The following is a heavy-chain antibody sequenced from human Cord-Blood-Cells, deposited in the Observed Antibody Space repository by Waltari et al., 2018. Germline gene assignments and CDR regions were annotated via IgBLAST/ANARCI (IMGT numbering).Heavy chain of an antibody. D-gene: IGHD3-10*01. Sequence: QVQLVQSGAEVKKPGASVKVSCKASGYTFTGYYMHWVRQAPGQGLEWMGWINPNSGGTNYAQKFQGRVTMTRDTSISTAYMELSRLRSDDTAVYYCARDPYGSGSYYYYGMDVWGQGTTVTVSS. CDR2: INPNSGGT. V-gene: IGHV1-2*02. CDR3: ARDPYGSGSYYYYGMDV. CDR1: GYTFTGYY. J-gene: IGHJ6*02.